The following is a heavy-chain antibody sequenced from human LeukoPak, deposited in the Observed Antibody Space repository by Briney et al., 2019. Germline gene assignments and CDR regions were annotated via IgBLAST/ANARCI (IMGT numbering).Heavy chain of an antibody. CDR3: ARPTRYSNRLYYFDY. V-gene: IGHV3-21*01. D-gene: IGHD4-11*01. Sequence: SGGSLRLSCAASGFTFSSYSMNWVRQTPGKGLEWVSSISSSSSYIYYADSVKGRFTISRDNAKNSLYLQMNSLRAEDTAVYYCARPTRYSNRLYYFDYWGQGTLVTVSS. CDR2: ISSSSSYI. CDR1: GFTFSSYS. J-gene: IGHJ4*02.